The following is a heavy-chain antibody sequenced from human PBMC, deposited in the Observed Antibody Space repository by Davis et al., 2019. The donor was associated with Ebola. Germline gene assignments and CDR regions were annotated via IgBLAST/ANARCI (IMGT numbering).Heavy chain of an antibody. Sequence: GGSLRLSCVASGFSFNSYWMSWVRQAPGKGLEWVANINQYGGEEYYVDSVKGRFTISRDNAKNSLYLHLHSVIAEDTAIYYCAREIANGHHGMDVWGQGTTITVSS. J-gene: IGHJ6*02. CDR1: GFSFNSYW. V-gene: IGHV3-7*01. CDR3: AREIANGHHGMDV. CDR2: INQYGGEE. D-gene: IGHD2-8*01.